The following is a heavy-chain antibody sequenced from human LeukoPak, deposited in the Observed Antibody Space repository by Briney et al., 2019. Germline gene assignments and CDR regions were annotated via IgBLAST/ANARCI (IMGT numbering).Heavy chain of an antibody. Sequence: GASVKVSCKASGYTFTSYAMHWVRQAPGQRLEWMGWINAGNGNTKYSQKFQGRVTITADKSTSTAYMELSSLRSEDTAVYYCARPQNYYDTRSYAFDIWGQGTMVTVSS. CDR2: INAGNGNT. D-gene: IGHD3-22*01. CDR1: GYTFTSYA. J-gene: IGHJ3*02. CDR3: ARPQNYYDTRSYAFDI. V-gene: IGHV1-3*01.